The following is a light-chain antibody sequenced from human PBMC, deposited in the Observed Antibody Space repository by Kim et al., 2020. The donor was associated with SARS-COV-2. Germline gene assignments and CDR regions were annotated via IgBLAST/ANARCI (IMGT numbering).Light chain of an antibody. CDR1: KLGDKY. J-gene: IGLJ3*02. CDR2: EDS. V-gene: IGLV3-1*01. CDR3: QAWDSSTWV. Sequence: PGQTASITCSGDKLGDKYAFWYQQKPGQSPVLVIYEDSKRPSGIPERFSGSNSGNTATLTLSGTQAMDEADYYCQAWDSSTWVFGGGTQLTVL.